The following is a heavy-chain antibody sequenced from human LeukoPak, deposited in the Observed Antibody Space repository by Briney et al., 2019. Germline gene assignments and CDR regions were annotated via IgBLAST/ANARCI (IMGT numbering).Heavy chain of an antibody. Sequence: ASVKVSCKASGYTFTSYGISWVRQAPGQGLEWVGWISAYNGNTNYAQKLQGRVTMTTDTSTSTAYMELSSLRSEDMAVYYCARGGHGGDFDYWGQGTLVTVSS. CDR1: GYTFTSYG. CDR3: ARGGHGGDFDY. CDR2: ISAYNGNT. J-gene: IGHJ4*02. V-gene: IGHV1-18*03. D-gene: IGHD3-16*01.